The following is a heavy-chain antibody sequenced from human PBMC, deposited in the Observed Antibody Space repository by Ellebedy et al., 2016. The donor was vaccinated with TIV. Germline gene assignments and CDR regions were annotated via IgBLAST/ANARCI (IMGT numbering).Heavy chain of an antibody. CDR2: IGSFSSAI. D-gene: IGHD3-10*01. J-gene: IGHJ6*02. Sequence: PGGSLRLSCAASGFTFSDAWMSWVRQAPGKGLEWVSYIGSFSSAIYYADSVKGRFTISRDNSKNTLYLQMNSLRDEETAVYYCARGNEGGVRGVIITTYYYYYYGMDVWGQGTTVTVSS. CDR3: ARGNEGGVRGVIITTYYYYYYGMDV. V-gene: IGHV3-48*02. CDR1: GFTFSDAW.